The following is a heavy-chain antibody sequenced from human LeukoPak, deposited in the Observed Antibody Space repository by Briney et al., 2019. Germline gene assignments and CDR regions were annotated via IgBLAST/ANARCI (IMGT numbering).Heavy chain of an antibody. Sequence: TXXVXGGSISSGSYYWRWIRQAGGKGLEWIVRMYNSGSTNYNPSLKSQITISVDTAKNGFSLKLSYVSAADTAVYXXARASLNFDYWGQGTLVTVSS. V-gene: IGHV4-61*02. J-gene: IGHJ4*02. CDR2: MYNSGST. CDR1: GGSISSGSYY. CDR3: ARASLNFDY.